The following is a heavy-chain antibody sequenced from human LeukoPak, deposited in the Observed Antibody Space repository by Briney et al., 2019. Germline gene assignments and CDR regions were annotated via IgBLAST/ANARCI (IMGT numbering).Heavy chain of an antibody. CDR3: AKEPYSSVYYFYNMDV. CDR1: GFTFSTCG. V-gene: IGHV3-30*02. Sequence: GGSRRLSCAASGFTFSTCGMHWVRQAPGKGLEWVAFIRYGGSDIYYGDSVKGRFTITRDNSKHTLYLQMNSLRGEDTAVYYCAKEPYSSVYYFYNMDVWGKGTTVTVSS. D-gene: IGHD6-25*01. J-gene: IGHJ6*03. CDR2: IRYGGSDI.